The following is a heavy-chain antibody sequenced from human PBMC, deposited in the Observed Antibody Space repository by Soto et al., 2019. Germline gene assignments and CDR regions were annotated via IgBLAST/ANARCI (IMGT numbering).Heavy chain of an antibody. CDR1: GYTFTSYG. V-gene: IGHV1-18*04. CDR3: ARVLPYYYDSSGYLDY. D-gene: IGHD3-22*01. Sequence: ALVKVSCKASGYTFTSYGISWVRQAPGQGLEWMGWISAYNGNTNYAQKLQGRVTMTTDTSTSTAYMELRSLRSDDTAVYYCARVLPYYYDSSGYLDYWGQGTLVTVSS. J-gene: IGHJ4*02. CDR2: ISAYNGNT.